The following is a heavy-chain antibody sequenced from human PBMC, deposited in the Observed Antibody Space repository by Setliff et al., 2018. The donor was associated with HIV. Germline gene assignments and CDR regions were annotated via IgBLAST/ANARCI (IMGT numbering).Heavy chain of an antibody. D-gene: IGHD6-13*01. CDR3: ARGVKGIATTGKYYFDY. CDR2: INPDSRGT. V-gene: IGHV1-2*06. J-gene: IGHJ4*02. CDR1: GYAFTDYS. Sequence: ASVKVSCKTSGYAFTDYSIHWVRQAPGQGLEWVGRINPDSRGTNCAQTFQGRVTMTRDTSVSTAYMELSRLKSDDTAVFYCARGVKGIATTGKYYFDYWSQGTLVTVSS.